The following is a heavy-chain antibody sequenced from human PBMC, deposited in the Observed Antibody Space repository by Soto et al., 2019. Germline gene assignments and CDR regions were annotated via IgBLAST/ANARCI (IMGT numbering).Heavy chain of an antibody. CDR3: ARDATGSFGYFAL. J-gene: IGHJ2*01. CDR2: IIPMFGTE. V-gene: IGHV1-69*06. Sequence: QVQLVQSGAEVKKPGSSVKVSCKASGGTFSAYAISWVRQAPGQGLEWMGGIIPMFGTENHAQKFQGRVIITADNSTRTAYMQLSSLRPEDTAIYYCARDATGSFGYFALWGRGTLVTVSS. D-gene: IGHD3-10*01. CDR1: GGTFSAYA.